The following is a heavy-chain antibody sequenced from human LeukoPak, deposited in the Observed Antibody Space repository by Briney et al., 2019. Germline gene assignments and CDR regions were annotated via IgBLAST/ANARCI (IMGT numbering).Heavy chain of an antibody. CDR3: ARDSGSYWGGYYFDY. D-gene: IGHD1-26*01. J-gene: IGHJ4*02. CDR2: ISSSSTYI. V-gene: IGHV3-21*06. CDR1: GFTFSSYN. Sequence: GGSLRLSCAASGFTFSSYNMNWVRQAPGKGLEWVSSISSSSTYIYYADSAKGRFTISRDNAKNSLYLQMDSLRAEDTAVYYCARDSGSYWGGYYFDYWGQGTLVTVSS.